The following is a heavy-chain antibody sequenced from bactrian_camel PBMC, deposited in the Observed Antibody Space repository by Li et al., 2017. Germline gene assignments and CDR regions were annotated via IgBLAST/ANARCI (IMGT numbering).Heavy chain of an antibody. CDR2: INSAGGTT. Sequence: QVQLVESGGGLVQPGGSVRLSCAASGFDFTNYWMYWVRQAPGKGLEWVSAINSAGGTTYYAPSVKGRFTITRDNAKNVVYLQLNSLKPEDTAVYYCTKDGFGWFSDYWGQGTQVT. V-gene: IGHV3S1*01. D-gene: IGHD6*01. CDR1: GFDFTNYW. J-gene: IGHJ4*01. CDR3: TKDGFGWFSDY.